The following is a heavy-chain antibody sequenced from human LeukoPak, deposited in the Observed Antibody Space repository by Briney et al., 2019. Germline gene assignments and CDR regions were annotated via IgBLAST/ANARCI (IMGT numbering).Heavy chain of an antibody. J-gene: IGHJ4*02. V-gene: IGHV4-39*01. CDR2: VYYSGNT. Sequence: PSETLSLTCTVSGGSISGAGYSWGWIRQPPGKGLEGIGSVYYSGNTDYNPSLKSRLTMSVDTTKNQFLLRLRSVTAADTAVYYCARRPGGYYGLGSRLDNWGQGTLVTVSS. CDR1: GGSISGAGYS. D-gene: IGHD3-10*01. CDR3: ARRPGGYYGLGSRLDN.